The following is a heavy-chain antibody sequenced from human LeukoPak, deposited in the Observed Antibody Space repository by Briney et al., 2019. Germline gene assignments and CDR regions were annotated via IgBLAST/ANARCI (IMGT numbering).Heavy chain of an antibody. Sequence: GESLKISCKGSGYSFTSYWIGWVRQMPGKGLEWMGIIYPGDSDTRYSPSFQGQVTISADKSLSTAHLQWSSLMASDTAMYYCARLIPEYSSNWYAAGKNWFDPWGQGTLVTVSS. CDR3: ARLIPEYSSNWYAAGKNWFDP. J-gene: IGHJ5*02. CDR2: IYPGDSDT. D-gene: IGHD6-13*01. V-gene: IGHV5-51*01. CDR1: GYSFTSYW.